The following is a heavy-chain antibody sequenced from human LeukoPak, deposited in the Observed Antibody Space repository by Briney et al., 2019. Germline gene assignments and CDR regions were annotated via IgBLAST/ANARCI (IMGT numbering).Heavy chain of an antibody. CDR1: GFTFSSYS. CDR3: ANGVRGVINY. CDR2: ISSSSSYI. J-gene: IGHJ4*02. D-gene: IGHD3-10*01. Sequence: GGSLRLSCAASGFTFSSYSMNWVRQAPGKGLEWVSSISSSSSYIYYADSVKGRFTISRDNAKNSLYLQMNSLRAEDTAVYYCANGVRGVINYWGQGTLVTVSS. V-gene: IGHV3-21*01.